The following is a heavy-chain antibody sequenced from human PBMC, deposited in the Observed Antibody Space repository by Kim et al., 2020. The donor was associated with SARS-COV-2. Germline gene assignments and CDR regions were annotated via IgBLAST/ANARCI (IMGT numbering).Heavy chain of an antibody. J-gene: IGHJ5*02. V-gene: IGHV3-53*01. CDR3: ARTYSSGWYSS. CDR2: IYSGGST. D-gene: IGHD6-19*01. CDR1: GFTVSSNY. Sequence: GGSLRLSCAASGFTVSSNYMSWVRQAPGKGLEWVSVIYSGGSTYYADSVKGRFTISRDNSKNTLYLQMNSLRAEDTAVYYCARTYSSGWYSSWGQGTLVTVSS.